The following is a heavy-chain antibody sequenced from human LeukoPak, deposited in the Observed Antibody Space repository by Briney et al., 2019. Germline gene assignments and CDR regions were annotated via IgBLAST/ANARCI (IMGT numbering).Heavy chain of an antibody. J-gene: IGHJ5*02. Sequence: SVKVSCKASGFTFTSRSAVQWVRQARGQRLEWIGWIVVDSDNTNYTENFQGRVTITRDMSASTSYMELSSLRSEDTAVYFCAAPYTSSWFDLWGQGTLVTVSS. V-gene: IGHV1-58*01. CDR2: IVVDSDNT. CDR1: GFTFTSRSA. D-gene: IGHD6-13*01. CDR3: AAPYTSSWFDL.